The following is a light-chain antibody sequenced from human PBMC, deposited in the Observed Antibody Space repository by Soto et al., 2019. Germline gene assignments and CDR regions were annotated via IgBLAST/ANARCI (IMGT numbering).Light chain of an antibody. CDR2: EVS. J-gene: IGLJ1*01. CDR3: SSYTSSTAYV. Sequence: QSALTQPASVSGSPGQSITISCTGTSSDVGGYNYVSWYQLHPGKAPKHIIYEVSNRPSGVSNRFSGSKSGNTASLTISGLQAEDEADYYCSSYTSSTAYVFGTGTQLTVL. CDR1: SSDVGGYNY. V-gene: IGLV2-14*01.